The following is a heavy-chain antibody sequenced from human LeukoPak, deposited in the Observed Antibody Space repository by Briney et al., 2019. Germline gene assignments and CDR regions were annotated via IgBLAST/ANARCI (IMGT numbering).Heavy chain of an antibody. CDR2: ITYDGSNK. D-gene: IGHD2-15*01. Sequence: GGSLRLSCAASGFSFKDYNMHWVRQAPGKGLEWVAVITYDGSNKYYTDSVKGRFTISRDNSKNTLYLQMNSLRAEDTAVYYCAKSGLNRFDYWGQGTLVTVSS. CDR1: GFSFKDYN. V-gene: IGHV3-30*18. J-gene: IGHJ4*02. CDR3: AKSGLNRFDY.